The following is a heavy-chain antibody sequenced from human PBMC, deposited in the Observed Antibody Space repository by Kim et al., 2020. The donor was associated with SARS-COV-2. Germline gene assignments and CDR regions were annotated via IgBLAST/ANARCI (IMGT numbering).Heavy chain of an antibody. J-gene: IGHJ4*02. CDR1: GFTFSSYG. CDR2: ISYDGSNK. CDR3: AKVFPSSYYGYSYGPYYFDY. D-gene: IGHD5-18*01. V-gene: IGHV3-30*18. Sequence: GGSLRLSCAASGFTFSSYGMHWVRQAPGKGLEWVAVISYDGSNKYYADSVKGRFTISRDNSKNTLYLQMNSLRAEDTAVYYCAKVFPSSYYGYSYGPYYFDYWGQGTLVTVSS.